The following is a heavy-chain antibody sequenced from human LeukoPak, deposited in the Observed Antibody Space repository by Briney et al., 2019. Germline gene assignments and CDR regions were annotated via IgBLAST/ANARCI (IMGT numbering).Heavy chain of an antibody. V-gene: IGHV3-53*04. CDR3: AREGITGTISLDV. CDR1: RFTVSSNY. D-gene: IGHD1-20*01. Sequence: GGSLRFSGAAPRFTVSSNYMSWVRQAQGKGLEWGSVIYSGGSTYYADSVKGRFTISRHNSKNTLYLQMNSLRAEDTAVYYCAREGITGTISLDVWGQGTTVTVSS. J-gene: IGHJ6*02. CDR2: IYSGGST.